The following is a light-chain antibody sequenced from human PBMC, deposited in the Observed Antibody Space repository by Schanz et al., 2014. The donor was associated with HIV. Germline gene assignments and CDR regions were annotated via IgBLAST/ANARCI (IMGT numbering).Light chain of an antibody. CDR1: SGDVGRYDY. Sequence: QSVLTQPASVSGSLGQSITISCTGTSGDVGRYDYVSWDQQHPGQAPKLLIYDGTYRPSGISNRFSGSKSGYTASLTISGLQADDEADYYCSSYTTSSTLVLGGGTQLTVL. J-gene: IGLJ2*01. CDR2: DGT. V-gene: IGLV2-14*03. CDR3: SSYTTSSTLV.